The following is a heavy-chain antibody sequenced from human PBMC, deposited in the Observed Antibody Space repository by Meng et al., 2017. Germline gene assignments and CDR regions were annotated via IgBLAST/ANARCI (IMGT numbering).Heavy chain of an antibody. CDR1: GFTFSDYY. CDR2: ISTSGNTI. Sequence: QVQLVESGGGWVKPGGSLRLSCAAPGFTFSDYYMSWIRQAPGKGLEWISYISTSGNTIYYTDSVKGRFAISRDNAKNSLYLQMSSPRAEDTAVYYCARGFNGGNSGAFGYWGQGTLVTVSS. J-gene: IGHJ4*02. CDR3: ARGFNGGNSGAFGY. D-gene: IGHD4-23*01. V-gene: IGHV3-11*01.